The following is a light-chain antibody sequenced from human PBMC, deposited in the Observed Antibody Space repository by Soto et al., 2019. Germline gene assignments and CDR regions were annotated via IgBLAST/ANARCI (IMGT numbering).Light chain of an antibody. CDR1: HGVSSW. CDR2: AAS. CDR3: QQANGFPFT. V-gene: IGKV1-12*01. J-gene: IGKJ3*01. Sequence: DIQMTQSPSSVSASVGDRVTITCRASHGVSSWLAWYQQKPGKAPKLLIYAASSLQSGVPSRFSGSGSGADFTLTISNLQPEDFATYYCQQANGFPFTFGPGTKVDIK.